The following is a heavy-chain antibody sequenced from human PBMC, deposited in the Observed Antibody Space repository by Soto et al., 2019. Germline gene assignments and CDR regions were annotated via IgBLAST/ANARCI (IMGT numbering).Heavy chain of an antibody. V-gene: IGHV1-18*01. D-gene: IGHD3-10*01. J-gene: IGHJ4*02. CDR2: IRAYNGNT. CDR1: GYTFTSYG. Sequence: QVQLVQSGAEVKKPGALLKVSCKASGYTFTSYGITWVRQAPGQDLEWMGWIRAYNGNTDYAQKLRGRVTMTTDTSTSTAYMELSSLSSDDTAVYYCAIDGWTPSGDYWSQGNLVTVSS. CDR3: AIDGWTPSGDY.